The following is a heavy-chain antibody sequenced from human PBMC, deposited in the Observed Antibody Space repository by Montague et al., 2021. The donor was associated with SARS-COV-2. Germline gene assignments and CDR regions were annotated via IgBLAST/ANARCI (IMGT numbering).Heavy chain of an antibody. Sequence: SETLSLTCTVSGDSISSSSYYWGWIRQPPGKGLEWIVSINNRGNTYNNPSLRSRVSISVDTSKNQFSLNVRSATAADTGLFYCVRVTHPRSAWPYYMDVWGKGTTVTV. V-gene: IGHV4-39*01. CDR3: VRVTHPRSAWPYYMDV. CDR2: INNRGNT. J-gene: IGHJ6*03. D-gene: IGHD4-11*01. CDR1: GDSISSSSYY.